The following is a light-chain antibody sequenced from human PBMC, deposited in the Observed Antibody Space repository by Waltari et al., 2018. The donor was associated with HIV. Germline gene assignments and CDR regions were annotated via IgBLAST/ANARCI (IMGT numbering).Light chain of an antibody. CDR1: PGPVGRGHY. CDR2: SST. Sequence: QTVVTQEPSMTVSPEGTVTLTCNSAPGPVGRGHYVNWFQQKPGQPPRPLIYSSTRKHPLTPERFSASLVGDRAALTLSNVWPEDQADYYCMLFFRTSYLFGGGTRVTVL. V-gene: IGLV7-43*01. J-gene: IGLJ2*01. CDR3: MLFFRTSYL.